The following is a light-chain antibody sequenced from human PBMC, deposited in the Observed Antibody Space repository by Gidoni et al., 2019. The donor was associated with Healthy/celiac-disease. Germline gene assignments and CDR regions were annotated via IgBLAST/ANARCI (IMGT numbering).Light chain of an antibody. CDR1: QSISRY. CDR3: QQSYSTPRT. J-gene: IGKJ1*01. V-gene: IGKV1-39*01. CDR2: AAS. Sequence: DIQMTQSPSSLSASVGDRVTITCRASQSISRYLNWYQQEPGKAPKLLIYAASSLQSGVPSRFSGSGSGTDFTLTISSLQHEDVATYYCQQSYSTPRTFGQGTKVEIK.